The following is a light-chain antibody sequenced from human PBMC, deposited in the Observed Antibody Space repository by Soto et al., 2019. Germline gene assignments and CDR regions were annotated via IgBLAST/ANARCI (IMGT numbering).Light chain of an antibody. Sequence: DIVMTQSPDSLAVSLGERATINCKSSQSVLYSANNKNYLAWYQQKPGQLPKLLIYWASIRESGVPDRFSGSGSGTDFTLAISGLQAQDVAVYYCQQYSGAPYTFGQGTKLEIK. CDR2: WAS. J-gene: IGKJ2*01. CDR3: QQYSGAPYT. CDR1: QSVLYSANNKNY. V-gene: IGKV4-1*01.